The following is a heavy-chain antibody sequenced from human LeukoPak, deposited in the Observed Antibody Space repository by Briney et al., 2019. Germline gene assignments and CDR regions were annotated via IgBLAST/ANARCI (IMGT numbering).Heavy chain of an antibody. CDR2: INPNSGGT. V-gene: IGHV1-2*02. CDR3: AAYYDILTRYRWSFDY. Sequence: GASVKVSCKASGYTFTGYYMHWVRQAPGQGLEWMGWINPNSGGTNYAQKFQGRVTMTRDTSISTAYMELSRLRSDDTAVYYCAAYYDILTRYRWSFDYWGQGTLVTVSS. D-gene: IGHD3-9*01. J-gene: IGHJ4*02. CDR1: GYTFTGYY.